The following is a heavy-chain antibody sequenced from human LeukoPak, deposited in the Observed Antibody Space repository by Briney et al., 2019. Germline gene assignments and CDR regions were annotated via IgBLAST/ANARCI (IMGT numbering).Heavy chain of an antibody. J-gene: IGHJ6*02. D-gene: IGHD4-17*01. CDR1: GFTFSSYA. CDR3: ARDLTVTKDYYYGMDV. CDR2: ISYDGSNK. V-gene: IGHV3-30*04. Sequence: GSLRLSCAASGFTFSSYAMHWVRQAPGKGLEWVAVISYDGSNKYYADSVKGRFTISRDNSKNTLYLQMNSLRAEGTAVYYCARDLTVTKDYYYGMDVWGQGTTVTVSS.